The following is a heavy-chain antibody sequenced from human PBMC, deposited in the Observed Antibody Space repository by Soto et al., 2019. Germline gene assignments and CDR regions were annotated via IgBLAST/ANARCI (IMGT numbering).Heavy chain of an antibody. CDR2: VYARGAT. J-gene: IGHJ6*02. V-gene: IGHV4-4*07. Sequence: QVELQESGPGLVKPSETLSLTCSVSGASITSHYWSWIRQSAGEGLQRIGRVYARGATNYNPSLKSRVTISGDTSKNQFSLKLTSVTAADTAVYYCARSSGDDFFYYGMDVWGHGTTVTVSS. CDR1: GASITSHY. CDR3: ARSSGDDFFYYGMDV. D-gene: IGHD4-17*01.